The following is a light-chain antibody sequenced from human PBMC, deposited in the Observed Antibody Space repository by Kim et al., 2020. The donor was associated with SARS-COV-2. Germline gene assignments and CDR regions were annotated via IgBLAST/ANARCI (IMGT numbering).Light chain of an antibody. CDR1: QSISTW. CDR3: QQYNSDPPYT. CDR2: KAS. Sequence: DIQMTQSPSTLSASVGDRVTISCRASQSISTWLAWYQQKPGKAPKLVIYKASNLESGVPSRFSGSGSGTEFTLIISSLQPDDFATYYCQQYNSDPPYTFGQGTKLEI. V-gene: IGKV1-5*03. J-gene: IGKJ2*01.